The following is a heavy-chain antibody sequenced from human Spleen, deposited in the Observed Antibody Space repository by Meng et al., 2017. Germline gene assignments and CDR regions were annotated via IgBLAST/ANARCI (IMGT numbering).Heavy chain of an antibody. CDR1: GGSFSGYY. J-gene: IGHJ5*02. CDR2: ISYSGTT. CDR3: ARATYGFYPNFDP. D-gene: IGHD2-8*01. Sequence: QLRLQRGGAGLLKPSGTLSLTCAVYGGSFSGYYWSWIRQSPGKGLEWVGEISYSGTTSYKPSLKSRVTISIDTSKNQFSLKLTSVTAADTAIYYCARATYGFYPNFDPWGQGTLVTVSS. V-gene: IGHV4-34*01.